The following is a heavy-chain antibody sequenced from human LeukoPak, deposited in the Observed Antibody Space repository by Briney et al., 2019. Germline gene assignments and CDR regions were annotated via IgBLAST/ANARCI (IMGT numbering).Heavy chain of an antibody. V-gene: IGHV3-23*01. CDR2: ISGSGGST. CDR1: GFTFSSYS. J-gene: IGHJ4*02. D-gene: IGHD4-23*01. CDR3: AKDNPEVTPPWSYFDY. Sequence: GGSLRLSCAASGFTFSSYSMNWVRQAPGKGLEWVSAISGSGGSTYYADSVKGRFTISRDNSKNTLYLQMNSLRAEDTAVYYCAKDNPEVTPPWSYFDYWGQGTLVTVSS.